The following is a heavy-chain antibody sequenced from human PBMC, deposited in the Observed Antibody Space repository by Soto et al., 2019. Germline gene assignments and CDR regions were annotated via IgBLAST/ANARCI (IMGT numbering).Heavy chain of an antibody. J-gene: IGHJ4*02. D-gene: IGHD3-3*01. CDR1: GGSIDDYY. CDR3: ARVRVDADDLFYFDS. Sequence: QVQLQESGPGLVAPSDTLSLTCSVSGGSIDDYYWSWIRQPPGKGLEWVAFIYHSGGTDYSPSLQSRVFLSVVTSKNQFSLRLTSVTAADTAVYYCARVRVDADDLFYFDSWGEGTLVTVSS. CDR2: IYHSGGT. V-gene: IGHV4-59*07.